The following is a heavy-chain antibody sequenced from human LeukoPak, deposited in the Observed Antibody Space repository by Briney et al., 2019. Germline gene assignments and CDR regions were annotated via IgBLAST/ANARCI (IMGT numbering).Heavy chain of an antibody. CDR2: ISYDGSNK. CDR3: AREPPSYGDPPIDY. CDR1: GFTFSSYG. Sequence: GGSLRLSCAASGFTFSSYGMHWVRQAPGKGLEWVAVISYDGSNKYYADSVKGRFTISRDNSKNTLYLRMNSLRAEDTAVYYCAREPPSYGDPPIDYWGQGTLVTVSS. V-gene: IGHV3-30*03. D-gene: IGHD4-17*01. J-gene: IGHJ4*02.